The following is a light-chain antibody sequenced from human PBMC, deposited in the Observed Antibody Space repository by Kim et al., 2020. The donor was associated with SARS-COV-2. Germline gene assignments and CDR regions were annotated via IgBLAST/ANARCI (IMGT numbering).Light chain of an antibody. CDR1: KLGDKY. CDR3: QAWDSNTGV. Sequence: SYELTQPPSVSVSPGQTATIACSGDKLGDKYVCWYQQKPGQSPVLVIYQNYKRSSGIPARFSGSNSGNTATLTISGTQSMDEADYYCQAWDSNTGVFGTGTTVTVL. V-gene: IGLV3-1*01. J-gene: IGLJ1*01. CDR2: QNY.